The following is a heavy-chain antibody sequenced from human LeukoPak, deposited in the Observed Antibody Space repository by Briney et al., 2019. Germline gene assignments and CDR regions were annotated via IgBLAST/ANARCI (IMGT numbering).Heavy chain of an antibody. CDR2: MNIDGSEK. D-gene: IGHD3-16*01. CDR3: ARDARFRGSYAGDY. CDR1: GFTFISYW. Sequence: GGSLRLSCAASGFTFISYWMGWVRQAPGKRPEWVANMNIDGSEKYYADSVKGRFTISRDNARNSVYLQMNSLRAEDTAVYYCARDARFRGSYAGDYWGQGTLVTVSS. J-gene: IGHJ4*02. V-gene: IGHV3-7*01.